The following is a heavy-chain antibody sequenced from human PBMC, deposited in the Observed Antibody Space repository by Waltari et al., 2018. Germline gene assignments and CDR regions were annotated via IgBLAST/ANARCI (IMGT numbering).Heavy chain of an antibody. Sequence: EVQLVQSGAEVKKPGATVKISCKVSGYTFTDYYMHWVQQAPGKGLEWMGLVDPEDGETIYAEKFQGRVTITADTSTDTAYMELSSLRSEDTAVYYCAILKGVYDFWSGPEGFDYWGQGTLVTVSS. J-gene: IGHJ4*02. CDR3: AILKGVYDFWSGPEGFDY. V-gene: IGHV1-69-2*01. D-gene: IGHD3-3*01. CDR2: VDPEDGET. CDR1: GYTFTDYY.